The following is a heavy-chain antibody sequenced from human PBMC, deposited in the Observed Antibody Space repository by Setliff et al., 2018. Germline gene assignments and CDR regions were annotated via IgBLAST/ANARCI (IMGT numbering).Heavy chain of an antibody. CDR1: GGSISSSY. CDR3: AREAGTI. D-gene: IGHD1-1*01. V-gene: IGHV4-59*12. Sequence: SETLSLTCTVSGGSISSSYWSWIRQPPGKGLEWIGYMYYSGSTNYNPSLKSRVTISIDTSKNQFSLKLSSVTAADTAVYYCAREAGTIWGQGTLVTVSS. CDR2: MYYSGST. J-gene: IGHJ4*02.